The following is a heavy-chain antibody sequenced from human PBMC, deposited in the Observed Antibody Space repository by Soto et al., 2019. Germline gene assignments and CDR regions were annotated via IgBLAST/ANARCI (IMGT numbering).Heavy chain of an antibody. J-gene: IGHJ6*02. D-gene: IGHD3-16*01. CDR1: GYIFVNYG. Sequence: QVQLVQSGDEVKKPGASVKVSCKASGYIFVNYGIAWVRQAPGQGLEWMGWISPYTGNTHSATKVQGRLTMTTDTSTSTAYMDLGSLTSDDTTVYYCVMMNNYVTPTPKDVWGQGTTVTVSS. CDR3: VMMNNYVTPTPKDV. V-gene: IGHV1-18*01. CDR2: ISPYTGNT.